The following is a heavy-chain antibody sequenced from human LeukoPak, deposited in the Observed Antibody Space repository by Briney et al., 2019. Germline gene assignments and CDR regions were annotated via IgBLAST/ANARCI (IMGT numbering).Heavy chain of an antibody. D-gene: IGHD3-3*01. Sequence: GGSLRLSCAASGFTFSDYWMSWVRQAPGKGLEWVANIKQDGSEKYCVGSVKGRFPISRDNAKNSLYLQMNSLRAEDTAVYYCARGGMEKRFGYYYGMDVWGKGTTVTVSS. CDR3: ARGGMEKRFGYYYGMDV. V-gene: IGHV3-7*03. CDR1: GFTFSDYW. CDR2: IKQDGSEK. J-gene: IGHJ6*04.